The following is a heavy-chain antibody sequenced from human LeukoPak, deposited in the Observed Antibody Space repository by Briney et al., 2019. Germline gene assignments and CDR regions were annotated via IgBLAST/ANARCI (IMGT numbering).Heavy chain of an antibody. CDR2: INPNSGGT. D-gene: IGHD6-13*01. Sequence: GASVKVSCKASGYTFTGYYMHWVRQAPGQGLEWMGWINPNSGGTNYAQKFQGRVTMTRDTSITTAYMELSRLKSDDTAVYHCARDPDLAAAGKGWFDPWGQGTLVTVSS. CDR3: ARDPDLAAAGKGWFDP. CDR1: GYTFTGYY. V-gene: IGHV1-2*02. J-gene: IGHJ5*02.